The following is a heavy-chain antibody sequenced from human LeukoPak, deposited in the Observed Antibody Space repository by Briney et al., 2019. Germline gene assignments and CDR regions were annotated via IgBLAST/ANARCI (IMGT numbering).Heavy chain of an antibody. Sequence: PGGSLRLCCAASRGTFSSYGLHWVRQAPGRGLEWVAFIRYDGSNKYYADSVKGRFTISRDNAKNSLYLQMNSLRAEDTAVYYCATLYSSGWYLDYWGQGTLVTVSS. V-gene: IGHV3-30*02. CDR3: ATLYSSGWYLDY. CDR2: IRYDGSNK. D-gene: IGHD6-19*01. CDR1: RGTFSSYG. J-gene: IGHJ4*02.